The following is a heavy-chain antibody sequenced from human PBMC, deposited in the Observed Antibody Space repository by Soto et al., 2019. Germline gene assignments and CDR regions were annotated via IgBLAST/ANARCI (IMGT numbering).Heavy chain of an antibody. CDR2: IHHTGIT. CDR3: ASRGYSYAFDY. V-gene: IGHV4-59*01. D-gene: IGHD5-18*01. Sequence: SETLSLTCTVSGGSITSAWWSWIRQSPGKGLEWIAFIHHTGITNYNPSLRSRVTISVDTSKNQCSLMLNSVTAADTAVYYCASRGYSYAFDYWGQGTLVTVSS. CDR1: GGSITSAW. J-gene: IGHJ4*02.